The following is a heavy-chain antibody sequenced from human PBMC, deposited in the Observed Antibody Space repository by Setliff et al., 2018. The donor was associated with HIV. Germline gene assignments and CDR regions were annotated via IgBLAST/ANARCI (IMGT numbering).Heavy chain of an antibody. CDR3: ARIDPTAYHYHMDV. J-gene: IGHJ6*03. V-gene: IGHV1-18*01. Sequence: ASVKVSCKASGYSFSKYGISWVRQAPGQGLEWMGWISAYNGNTNYAQKLQGRVTMTTDTSTSTAYMELRSLRSDDSAVYYCARIDPTAYHYHMDVWGKGTTVTVSS. CDR1: GYSFSKYG. CDR2: ISAYNGNT. D-gene: IGHD3-9*01.